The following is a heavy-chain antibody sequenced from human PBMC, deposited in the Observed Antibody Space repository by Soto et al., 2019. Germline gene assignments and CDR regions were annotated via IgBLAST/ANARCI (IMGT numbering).Heavy chain of an antibody. Sequence: PSETLSLTCTVSGGSISSYYWSWIRQPPGKGLEWIGYIYYSGSTNYNPSLKSRVTISVDTSKNQFSLKLSSVTAADTAVYYCARSITMVRGVLDAFDIWGQGTMVTVSS. CDR3: ARSITMVRGVLDAFDI. CDR2: IYYSGST. V-gene: IGHV4-59*01. J-gene: IGHJ3*02. CDR1: GGSISSYY. D-gene: IGHD3-10*01.